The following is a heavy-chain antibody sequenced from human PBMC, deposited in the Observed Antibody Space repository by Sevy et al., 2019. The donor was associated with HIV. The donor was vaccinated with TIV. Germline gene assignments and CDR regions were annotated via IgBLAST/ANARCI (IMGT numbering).Heavy chain of an antibody. CDR2: MNPNSGNT. J-gene: IGHJ4*02. Sequence: ASVKVSCKASGYTFTSYDINWVRQATGQGLEWMGWMNPNSGNTGYAQKFQGRVTMTRNTSISTAYMELGSLRSEDTAVYYCARGYRWRYYYGSGSYYNEPLGYWGQGTLVTVSS. D-gene: IGHD3-10*01. V-gene: IGHV1-8*01. CDR1: GYTFTSYD. CDR3: ARGYRWRYYYGSGSYYNEPLGY.